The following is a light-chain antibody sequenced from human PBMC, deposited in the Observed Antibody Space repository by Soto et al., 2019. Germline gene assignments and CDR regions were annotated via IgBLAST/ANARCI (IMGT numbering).Light chain of an antibody. J-gene: IGKJ1*01. Sequence: DLPMTQSPSTLSASVGDRVTITCRASQSISSWLAWYQQNPGQAPLLLIYKASSLESGVPSRVSGSGAGTEFTLTISSLQPDEFATDYGQQYNSYWTFGQGTKVESK. CDR1: QSISSW. CDR2: KAS. V-gene: IGKV1-5*03. CDR3: QQYNSYWT.